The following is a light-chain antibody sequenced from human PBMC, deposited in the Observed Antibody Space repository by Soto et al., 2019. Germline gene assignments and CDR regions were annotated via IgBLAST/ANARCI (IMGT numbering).Light chain of an antibody. Sequence: DIQMTQSPSSLPASVGDRVTITCRASQNIINYLNWYQQKPGKAPQLLIYVASRLESGVPSRFSGSGSGTDFTLTISSLQPEDFATYYCQQSYNAPITFGQGTRLEL. J-gene: IGKJ5*01. CDR1: QNIINY. CDR3: QQSYNAPIT. CDR2: VAS. V-gene: IGKV1-39*01.